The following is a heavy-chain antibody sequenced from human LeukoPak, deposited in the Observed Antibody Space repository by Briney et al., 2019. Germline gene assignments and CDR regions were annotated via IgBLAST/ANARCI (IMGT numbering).Heavy chain of an antibody. J-gene: IGHJ5*02. CDR3: ARGQGATVPQVGKNWFDP. V-gene: IGHV4-61*02. D-gene: IGHD1-26*01. CDR2: IYSSGST. Sequence: SETLSLTCTVSGGSISSGSYYWSWIRQPAGKGLEWIGRIYSSGSTNYNPSLKSRVTISLDTSKNQFSLKLISVTVADTAIYYCARGQGATVPQVGKNWFDPWGQGTRVTVSS. CDR1: GGSISSGSYY.